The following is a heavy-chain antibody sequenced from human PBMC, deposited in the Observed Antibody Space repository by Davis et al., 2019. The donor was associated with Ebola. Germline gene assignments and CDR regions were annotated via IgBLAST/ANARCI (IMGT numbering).Heavy chain of an antibody. D-gene: IGHD3-16*01. CDR3: ARHAFRHQYDY. CDR1: GGSINSYY. Sequence: MPSETLSLTCTVSGGSINSYYWTWIRQPPGKGLEWIGYIYYSGSTNYNPSLKSRVTISVDTSKNQFSLKLSSVTAADTAVYYCARHAFRHQYDYWGQGTLVTVSS. J-gene: IGHJ4*02. CDR2: IYYSGST. V-gene: IGHV4-59*08.